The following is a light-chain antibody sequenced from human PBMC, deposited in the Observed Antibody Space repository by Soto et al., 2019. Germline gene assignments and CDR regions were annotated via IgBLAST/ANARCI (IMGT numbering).Light chain of an antibody. CDR1: ISDVGGYNF. CDR3: SSFTGRIYV. CDR2: DVS. V-gene: IGLV2-14*03. J-gene: IGLJ1*01. Sequence: QSVLTQPASVSGSPGQSITISCTGTISDVGGYNFVSWYQQYPGKAPKLMICDVSNRPSGVSNRFSGSKSGNTASLTISGLQAEEEANYYGSSFTGRIYVCGTGT.